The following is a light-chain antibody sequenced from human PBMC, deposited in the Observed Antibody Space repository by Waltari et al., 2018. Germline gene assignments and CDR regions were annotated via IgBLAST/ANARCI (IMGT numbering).Light chain of an antibody. CDR1: SSDIGGYNY. Sequence: QAALTQPRSVSGSPGQSVTISCTGTSSDIGGYNYVSWYQQHPGTAPKLMIYEVSKRPSGVSDRFSGSKSGNTASLTISGLQAEDEADYYCCSYSGTYTLLFGGGTRLTVL. CDR3: CSYSGTYTLL. V-gene: IGLV2-11*01. CDR2: EVS. J-gene: IGLJ2*01.